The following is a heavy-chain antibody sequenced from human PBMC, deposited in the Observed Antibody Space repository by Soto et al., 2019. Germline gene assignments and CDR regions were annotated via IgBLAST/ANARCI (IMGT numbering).Heavy chain of an antibody. D-gene: IGHD6-13*01. Sequence: GGSLRLSCAASGFTFSSYSMNWVRQAPGKGLDWVSSISGSSSSIYYADSVKGRFTISRDNTKNSLFLQMNSLRAEDTAVYYCARGAHSSSWFFLDYWGQGALVTVSS. CDR3: ARGAHSSSWFFLDY. CDR2: ISGSSSSI. J-gene: IGHJ4*02. V-gene: IGHV3-21*01. CDR1: GFTFSSYS.